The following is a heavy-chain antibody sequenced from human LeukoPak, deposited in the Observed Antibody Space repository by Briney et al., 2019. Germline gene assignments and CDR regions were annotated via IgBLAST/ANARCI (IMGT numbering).Heavy chain of an antibody. CDR3: ARGRRWLQFGRNWFDP. CDR2: FYYSGST. CDR1: GGSISSCY. Sequence: PSETLSLTCTVSGGSISSCYWSWIRQPPGKGLECIGYFYYSGSTNYNPSLKSRVTISVDTSKNQFSLKLSSVTAADTAVYYCARGRRWLQFGRNWFDPWGQGTLVTVSS. D-gene: IGHD5-24*01. V-gene: IGHV4-59*12. J-gene: IGHJ5*02.